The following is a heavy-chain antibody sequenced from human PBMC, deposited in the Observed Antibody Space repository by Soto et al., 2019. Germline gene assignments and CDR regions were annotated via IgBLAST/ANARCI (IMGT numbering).Heavy chain of an antibody. CDR3: VRDSGNGWKDY. V-gene: IGHV4-4*02. D-gene: IGHD6-19*01. Sequence: QVQLQESGPGLVKPSGTLSLTCAVSGGSISSTNWWNWVRQPPGKGLEWIGEIDHSGSTNYNPSLKSRVTQSVDKPKNPFSLKLSSVTAADTAVYYCVRDSGNGWKDYWGQGTLVTVSS. J-gene: IGHJ4*02. CDR2: IDHSGST. CDR1: GGSISSTNW.